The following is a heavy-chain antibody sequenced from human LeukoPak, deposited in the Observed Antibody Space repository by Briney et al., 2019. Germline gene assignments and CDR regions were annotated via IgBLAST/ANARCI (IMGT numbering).Heavy chain of an antibody. CDR2: INSDGSSA. CDR3: VGSSSWYFDY. D-gene: IGHD6-13*01. V-gene: IGHV3-74*01. Sequence: PGGSLRLSCAASGFTFSSYWMHWVRQAPGKGLVWVSRINSDGSSASYADSVKGRFTISRDNAKNTLYLQMNSLRAEDTAVYYCVGSSSWYFDYWGQGTLVTVSS. CDR1: GFTFSSYW. J-gene: IGHJ4*02.